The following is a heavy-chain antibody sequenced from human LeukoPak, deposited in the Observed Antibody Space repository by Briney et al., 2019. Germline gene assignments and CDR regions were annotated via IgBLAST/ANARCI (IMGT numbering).Heavy chain of an antibody. J-gene: IGHJ5*02. CDR1: GGSFFESN. Sequence: SETLSLTPALPGGSFFESNWSWIRQAPGKGLEWLGEINQSGRTNYNPFLESRVTISRGTPKNQFSLWLSSVTAADTAIYYCATGGSSWYGDPGAKGILVTVSS. CDR2: INQSGRT. CDR3: ATGGSSWYGDP. V-gene: IGHV4-34*01. D-gene: IGHD6-13*01.